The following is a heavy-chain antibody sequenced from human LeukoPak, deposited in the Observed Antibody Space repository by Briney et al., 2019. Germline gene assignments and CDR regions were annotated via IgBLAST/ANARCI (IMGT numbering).Heavy chain of an antibody. Sequence: GESLKISCKVSGYRFTTYWIAWVRQMPGKGLDFMGIILPDDSDTRYSPSFRGQVTISVDKSINTAYLQWDSLKASDTAMYYFARQGAGASHYDDTGLPRGAFDVWGQGTMLTVSS. CDR2: ILPDDSDT. D-gene: IGHD3-22*01. V-gene: IGHV5-51*01. J-gene: IGHJ3*01. CDR1: GYRFTTYW. CDR3: ARQGAGASHYDDTGLPRGAFDV.